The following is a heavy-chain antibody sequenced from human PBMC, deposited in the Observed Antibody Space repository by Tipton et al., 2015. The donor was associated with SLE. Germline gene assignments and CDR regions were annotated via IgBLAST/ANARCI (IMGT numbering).Heavy chain of an antibody. D-gene: IGHD3-16*01. CDR2: ISTSGSSL. J-gene: IGHJ4*02. Sequence: SLRLSCAASGFTFSDYYMSWIRQAPGKGLAWVSYISTSGSSLYYADSVQGRFTISRDNAKNSLYLQMNSLRAEDTAVYYCARGAGGTARYFDYWGQGTLVTVSS. CDR3: ARGAGGTARYFDY. CDR1: GFTFSDYY. V-gene: IGHV3-11*04.